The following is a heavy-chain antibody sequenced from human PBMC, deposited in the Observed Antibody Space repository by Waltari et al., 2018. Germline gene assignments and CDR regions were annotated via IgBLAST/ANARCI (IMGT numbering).Heavy chain of an antibody. CDR3: ARMEYSYGFDY. D-gene: IGHD5-18*01. V-gene: IGHV3-7*01. CDR2: IKQDGSEK. CDR1: GFTFSSYW. Sequence: EVQLVESGGGLVQPGGSLRLSCPASGFTFSSYWMSWVRQAPGKGLEWVANIKQDGSEKYYVDSVKGRFTISRDNAKNSLYLQMNSLRAEDTAVYYCARMEYSYGFDYWGQGTLVTVSS. J-gene: IGHJ4*02.